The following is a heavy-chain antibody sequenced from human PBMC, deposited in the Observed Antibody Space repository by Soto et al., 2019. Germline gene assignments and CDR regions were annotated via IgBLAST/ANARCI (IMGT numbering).Heavy chain of an antibody. V-gene: IGHV3-15*07. D-gene: IGHD3-22*01. CDR2: IKSKTDGGTT. J-gene: IGHJ3*01. CDR3: NTGLGSSGSRF. CDR1: GFTFTYAR. Sequence: EVQLVESGGGLVEPGGSLRLSCAASGFTFTYARMYWVRQAPGKGLEWVGRIKSKTDGGTTDYAARVKGRFTISREDSKDTLYLQMNSLKSEDTAVYYCNTGLGSSGSRFWGQGTMVTVSS.